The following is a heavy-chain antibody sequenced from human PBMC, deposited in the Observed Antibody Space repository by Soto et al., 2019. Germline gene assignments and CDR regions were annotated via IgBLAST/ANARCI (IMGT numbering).Heavy chain of an antibody. CDR3: ARGMTTVNTIDY. V-gene: IGHV4-30-2*01. J-gene: IGHJ4*02. CDR1: GGSISSGRYS. CDR2: IYHSGST. D-gene: IGHD4-4*01. Sequence: SETLSLTFAVSGGSISSGRYSWSWIRQPPGKGLEWIGYIYHSGSTYYNPSLKSRVTISVDRSKNQFSLKLSSVTAADTAVYYCARGMTTVNTIDYWGQGTLVTVSS.